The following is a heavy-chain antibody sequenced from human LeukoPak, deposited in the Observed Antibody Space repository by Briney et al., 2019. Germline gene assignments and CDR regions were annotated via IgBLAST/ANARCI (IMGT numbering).Heavy chain of an antibody. J-gene: IGHJ5*02. CDR3: ARNQIEELNWFDP. CDR2: VSFGGDT. Sequence: SETLSLTCTVSGASISSSRSYGAWIRQPPGKGLEWIASVSFGGDTYYNPSLKSRVTISVDTSKNMFSLKLSSVTAADTAVYYCARNQIEELNWFDPWGQGTLVTVSS. D-gene: IGHD2/OR15-2a*01. CDR1: GASISSSRSY. V-gene: IGHV4-39*07.